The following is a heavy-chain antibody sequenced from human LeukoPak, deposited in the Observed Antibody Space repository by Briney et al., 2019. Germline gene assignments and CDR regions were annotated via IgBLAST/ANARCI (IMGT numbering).Heavy chain of an antibody. Sequence: GGSLRLSCAASGLSFSSFAMSWVRQGPARGLEWVANIRQDGSEKYYVDSVKGRFTISRDNAKNSLYLQMNSLRAEDTAVYYCASLDSVGYYFDYWGQGTLVTVSS. J-gene: IGHJ4*02. V-gene: IGHV3-7*01. CDR2: IRQDGSEK. CDR3: ASLDSVGYYFDY. CDR1: GLSFSSFA. D-gene: IGHD2-15*01.